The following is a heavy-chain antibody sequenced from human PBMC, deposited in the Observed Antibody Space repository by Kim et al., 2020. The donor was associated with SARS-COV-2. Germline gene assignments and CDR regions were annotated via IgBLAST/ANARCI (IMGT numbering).Heavy chain of an antibody. D-gene: IGHD5-12*01. CDR1: GFTFDTHA. J-gene: IGHJ3*01. CDR3: AKDLVATVYHEAFDL. V-gene: IGHV3-23*01. Sequence: GGSLRLSCAASGFTFDTHAMNWVRQAPGKGLEWVAGISGSGAGTSYAVSVKGRLTISRDNSKNTVSLHMKNVRAEDTAIYYCAKDLVATVYHEAFDLWGQGTMVTVSS. CDR2: ISGSGAGT.